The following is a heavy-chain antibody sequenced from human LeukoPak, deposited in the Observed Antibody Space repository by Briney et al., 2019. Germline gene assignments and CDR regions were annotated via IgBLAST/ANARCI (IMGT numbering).Heavy chain of an antibody. CDR2: INHSGTT. Sequence: SETLSLTCGVYGGSLRYYYWSWIRQPPGKGLEWIGEINHSGTTNYNPSLKSRVTMSVDTSKNQFSLSLSSVTAADTAVYYCASIPGIAAYWGQGTLVTVSS. J-gene: IGHJ4*02. CDR3: ASIPGIAAY. V-gene: IGHV4-34*01. CDR1: GGSLRYYY. D-gene: IGHD6-13*01.